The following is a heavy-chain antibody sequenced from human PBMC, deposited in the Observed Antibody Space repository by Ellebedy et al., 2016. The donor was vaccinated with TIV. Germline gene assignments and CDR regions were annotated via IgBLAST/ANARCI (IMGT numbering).Heavy chain of an antibody. CDR2: VFSKGDT. V-gene: IGHV4-39*07. CDR1: GDSMTSPLYY. J-gene: IGHJ2*01. D-gene: IGHD2-15*01. Sequence: SETLSLTXTVSGDSMTSPLYYWGWIRQSPRRGLEWIGSVFSKGDTYTNPSLKSRVTISLDTSKSHFSLRLSSVTAADTAVYYCVRDLHCSAGNCYSKDWYFDLWGRGTLVTVSS. CDR3: VRDLHCSAGNCYSKDWYFDL.